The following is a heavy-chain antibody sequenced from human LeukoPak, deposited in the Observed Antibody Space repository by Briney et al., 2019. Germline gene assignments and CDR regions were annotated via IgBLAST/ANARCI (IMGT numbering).Heavy chain of an antibody. CDR1: GFTFTSSA. CDR3: AAEGDLNWFDP. D-gene: IGHD2-21*02. Sequence: ASVKVSCKASGFTFTSSAMQWVRQARGQRLEWIGRIVVGSGNTNYAQKFQERVTITRDMSTSTAYMELSSLRSEDTAVYYCAAEGDLNWFDPWGQGTLVTVSS. J-gene: IGHJ5*02. V-gene: IGHV1-58*02. CDR2: IVVGSGNT.